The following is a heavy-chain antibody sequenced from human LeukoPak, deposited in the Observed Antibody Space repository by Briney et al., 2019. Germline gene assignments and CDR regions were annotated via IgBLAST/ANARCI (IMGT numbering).Heavy chain of an antibody. CDR1: GDSIISYY. D-gene: IGHD5-18*01. CDR2: IYYNGTT. V-gene: IGHV4-59*08. CDR3: ARRYHAFDI. Sequence: SETLSLTCIVSGDSIISYYWSWIRQPPGKGLEWIGYIYYNGTTNYNPSLKSRVTISVDTSKNQFSLKLSSVTAADTAVYYCARRYHAFDIWGQGTMVTVSS. J-gene: IGHJ3*02.